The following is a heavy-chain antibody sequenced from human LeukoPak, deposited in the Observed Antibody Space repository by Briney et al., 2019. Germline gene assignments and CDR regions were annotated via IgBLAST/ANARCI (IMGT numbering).Heavy chain of an antibody. CDR1: GFTFSNYW. CDR3: AKRSAAGTVGYFDY. J-gene: IGHJ4*02. V-gene: IGHV3-74*01. Sequence: GGSLRLSCAASGFTFSNYWMHWVRQAPGKGLVWVSRIYNDGSSTTYADSVKGRFTISRDDAKNSLYLQMNSLRPEDTALYYCAKRSAAGTVGYFDYWGQGTLVTVSS. D-gene: IGHD6-13*01. CDR2: IYNDGSST.